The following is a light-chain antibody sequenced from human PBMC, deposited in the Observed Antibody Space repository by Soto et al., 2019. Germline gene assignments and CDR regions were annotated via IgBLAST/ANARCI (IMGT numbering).Light chain of an antibody. V-gene: IGKV1-5*01. CDR2: DAS. CDR3: QQYSVYWT. J-gene: IGKJ1*01. Sequence: DIQMTQSPSTLSATAGDRVTLTCRASQSVSTRLAWYQQKPGKAPKVLIYDASSWAGGVPSRFTGSGSGTEFTLTINSLQPDDFATYYCQQYSVYWTFGQGTKVDIK. CDR1: QSVSTR.